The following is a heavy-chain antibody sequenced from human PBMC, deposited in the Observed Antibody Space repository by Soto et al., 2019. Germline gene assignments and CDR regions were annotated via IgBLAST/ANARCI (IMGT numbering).Heavy chain of an antibody. J-gene: IGHJ5*02. D-gene: IGHD3-10*01. V-gene: IGHV4-30-4*01. CDR1: GGSISSGDYY. Sequence: PSETLSLTCTVSGGSISSGDYYWSWIRQPPGKGLEWIGYIYYSGSTYYNPSLKSRVTISVDTSKNQFSLKLSSVTAADTAVYYCARDRSWFRANQNWFDPWGQGTLVTVSS. CDR2: IYYSGST. CDR3: ARDRSWFRANQNWFDP.